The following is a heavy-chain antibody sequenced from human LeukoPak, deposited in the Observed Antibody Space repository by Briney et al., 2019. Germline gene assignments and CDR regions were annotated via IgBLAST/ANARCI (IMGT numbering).Heavy chain of an antibody. CDR2: INHSGST. Sequence: SETLSLTCAVYGGSFSGYYWSWIRQPPGKGLEWIGEINHSGSTNYNPSLKSRVTISVDTSKNQFSLKLSSVTAADTAVYYCARVDTVVVVATDWGQGTLVTVSS. D-gene: IGHD2-15*01. V-gene: IGHV4-34*01. CDR3: ARVDTVVVVATD. J-gene: IGHJ4*02. CDR1: GGSFSGYY.